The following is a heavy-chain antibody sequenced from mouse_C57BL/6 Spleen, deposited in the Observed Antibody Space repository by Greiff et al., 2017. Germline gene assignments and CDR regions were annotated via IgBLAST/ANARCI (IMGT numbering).Heavy chain of an antibody. CDR1: GYTFTSYG. CDR3: ARVYYDYDEGYYFDY. D-gene: IGHD2-4*01. Sequence: VQVVESGAELARPGASVKLSCKASGYTFTSYGISWVKQRTGQGLEWIGEIYPRSGNTYYNEKFKGKATLTADKSSSTAYMELRSLTSEDSAVYFCARVYYDYDEGYYFDYWGQGTTLTVSS. CDR2: IYPRSGNT. J-gene: IGHJ2*01. V-gene: IGHV1-81*01.